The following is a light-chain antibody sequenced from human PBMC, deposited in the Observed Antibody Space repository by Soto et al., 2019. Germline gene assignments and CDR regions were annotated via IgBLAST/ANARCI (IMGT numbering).Light chain of an antibody. CDR3: SSYTSSSSYV. CDR2: DVS. V-gene: IGLV2-14*01. Sequence: QSVLTQPASVSGSPGQSITISCTGTSSDVGGYNNVSWYQQHPGNAPKLMIYDVSNRPSGVSNRIAGSKSGNTASLTISGLQAEDGADYYCSSYTSSSSYVFGTGTKLTVL. CDR1: SSDVGGYNN. J-gene: IGLJ1*01.